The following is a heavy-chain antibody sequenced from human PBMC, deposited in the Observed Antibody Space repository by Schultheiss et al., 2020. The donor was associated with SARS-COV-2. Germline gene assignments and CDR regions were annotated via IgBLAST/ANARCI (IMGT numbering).Heavy chain of an antibody. CDR2: IYIGGST. V-gene: IGHV3-66*01. D-gene: IGHD6-6*01. J-gene: IGHJ6*03. CDR1: GFTFSSYW. Sequence: GESLKISCAASGFTFSSYWMSWVRQAPGKGLEWVSVIYIGGSTYYADSVKGRFTISRDNSKNTLYLQMNSLRAEDTAVYYCARDLSYSSSPYYYYYMDVWGIGSTVTVAS. CDR3: ARDLSYSSSPYYYYYMDV.